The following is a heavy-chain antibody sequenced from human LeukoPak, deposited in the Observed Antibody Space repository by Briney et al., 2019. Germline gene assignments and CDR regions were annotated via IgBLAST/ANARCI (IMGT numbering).Heavy chain of an antibody. D-gene: IGHD3-9*01. Sequence: GSLRLSCAASGFTFSSYGMSWVRQPPGKGLEWIGEINHSGSTNYNPSLKSRVTISVDTSKNQFSLKLSSVTAADTAVYYCARELTFYDILTGYYRADAFDIWGQGTMVTVSS. V-gene: IGHV4-34*01. CDR3: ARELTFYDILTGYYRADAFDI. CDR2: INHSGST. CDR1: GFTFSSYG. J-gene: IGHJ3*02.